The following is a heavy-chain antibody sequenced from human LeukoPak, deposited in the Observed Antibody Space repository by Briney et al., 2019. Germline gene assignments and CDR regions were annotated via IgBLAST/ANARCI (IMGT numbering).Heavy chain of an antibody. D-gene: IGHD1-7*01. J-gene: IGHJ6*02. CDR2: ISAYNGNT. Sequence: ASVTVSCKASGYTFTSYGISWVRQAPGQGLEWMGWISAYNGNTNYAQKLQGRVTMTTDTSTSTAYMELRSLRSDDTAVYYCAREGLELRSYYYGMDVWGQGTTVTVSS. V-gene: IGHV1-18*01. CDR1: GYTFTSYG. CDR3: AREGLELRSYYYGMDV.